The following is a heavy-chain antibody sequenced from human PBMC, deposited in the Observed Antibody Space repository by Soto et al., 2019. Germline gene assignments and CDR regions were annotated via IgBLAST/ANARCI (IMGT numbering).Heavy chain of an antibody. Sequence: SETLSLTCAVYGGSFSGYYWSWIRQPPGKGLEWIGEINHSGSTNYNPSLKSRVTISVDTSKNQFSLKLSSVTAADTAVYYCARGLYGSGSYYTGLFDYWGQVTLVTVSS. CDR1: GGSFSGYY. J-gene: IGHJ4*02. D-gene: IGHD3-10*01. CDR2: INHSGST. CDR3: ARGLYGSGSYYTGLFDY. V-gene: IGHV4-34*01.